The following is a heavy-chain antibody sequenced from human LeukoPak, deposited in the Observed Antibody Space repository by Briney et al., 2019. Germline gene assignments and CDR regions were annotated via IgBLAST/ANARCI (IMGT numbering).Heavy chain of an antibody. CDR2: FSGSGGST. Sequence: GGSLRLSCAASGFIFSNYAMSWVRQAPGKGLQWVSAFSGSGGSTYYADSVKGRFTISRDSSKNTLFLQMNRLRPEDAAVYYCAKAPVTTCRGAYCYPFDYWGQGTLVTVSS. CDR1: GFIFSNYA. J-gene: IGHJ4*02. V-gene: IGHV3-23*01. CDR3: AKAPVTTCRGAYCYPFDY. D-gene: IGHD2-21*01.